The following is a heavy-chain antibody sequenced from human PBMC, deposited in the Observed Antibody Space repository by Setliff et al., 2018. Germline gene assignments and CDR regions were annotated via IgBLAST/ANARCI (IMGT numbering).Heavy chain of an antibody. CDR2: VYYSGYT. Sequence: LSLTCNVSGGSVSSTSHYWGWIRQPPGKGMEWIGSVYYSGYTYYNPSLQSRVTISVDMSKNQFSLKLTSVTAADTAVYYCARTHCTTTSCFYFHYWGQGTVVTVSS. CDR3: ARTHCTTTSCFYFHY. D-gene: IGHD2-2*01. J-gene: IGHJ4*02. CDR1: GGSVSSTSHY. V-gene: IGHV4-39*07.